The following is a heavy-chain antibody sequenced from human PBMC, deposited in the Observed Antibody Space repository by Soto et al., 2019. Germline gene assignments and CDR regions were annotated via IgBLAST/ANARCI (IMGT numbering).Heavy chain of an antibody. J-gene: IGHJ3*02. Sequence: GGSLRLSCAASGFTFSGYGMHWVRQAPGKGLEWVAVIWYDGSNKYYADSVKGRFTISRDNSKNTLYLQMNSLRAEDTAVYYCARDPGDYDILTGYYNGAFDIWGQGTMVTVSS. CDR3: ARDPGDYDILTGYYNGAFDI. CDR2: IWYDGSNK. D-gene: IGHD3-9*01. V-gene: IGHV3-33*01. CDR1: GFTFSGYG.